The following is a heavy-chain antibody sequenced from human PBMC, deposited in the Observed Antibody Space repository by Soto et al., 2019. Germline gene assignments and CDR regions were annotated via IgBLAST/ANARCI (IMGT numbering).Heavy chain of an antibody. CDR2: NYYSGNT. J-gene: IGHJ6*03. CDR3: ARRVVPADRHYYYYYMDV. Sequence: PSETLSLTCTVSGGSISSYYWSWIRQPPGKGLEWIGYNYYSGNTNYNPSHKSRITISVDTSKNQFSIKLNSVIAADTAVYYCARRVVPADRHYYYYYMDVWGKGTTVTVS. CDR1: GGSISSYY. D-gene: IGHD2-2*01. V-gene: IGHV4-59*12.